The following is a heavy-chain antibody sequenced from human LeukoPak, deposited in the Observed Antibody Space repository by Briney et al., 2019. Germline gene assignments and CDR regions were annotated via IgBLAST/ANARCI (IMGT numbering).Heavy chain of an antibody. Sequence: ASVKVSCKASGYIFTTYYMHWVRQAPGQGLEWMGVINPSADSTSYAQKFQGRVTLTSDMSTSTVYMELSSLRSEDTAVYYCARDASGSYLFDYWGQGTLVTVSS. D-gene: IGHD1-26*01. CDR1: GYIFTTYY. V-gene: IGHV1-46*01. CDR3: ARDASGSYLFDY. J-gene: IGHJ4*02. CDR2: INPSADST.